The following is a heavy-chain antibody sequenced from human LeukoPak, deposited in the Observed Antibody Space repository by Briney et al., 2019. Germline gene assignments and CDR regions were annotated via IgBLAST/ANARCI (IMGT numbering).Heavy chain of an antibody. CDR1: GGSISSYY. Sequence: SETLSLTCTVSGGSISSYYWSWIRQPAGKGLEWIGRIYTSGSTNYNPSLKSRVTMSVDTSKNQFSLKLSSVTAADTAVYYCARTYDFGRGPPGDAFDNWGQGTLVTVPS. J-gene: IGHJ3*02. CDR3: ARTYDFGRGPPGDAFDN. V-gene: IGHV4-4*07. CDR2: IYTSGST. D-gene: IGHD3-3*01.